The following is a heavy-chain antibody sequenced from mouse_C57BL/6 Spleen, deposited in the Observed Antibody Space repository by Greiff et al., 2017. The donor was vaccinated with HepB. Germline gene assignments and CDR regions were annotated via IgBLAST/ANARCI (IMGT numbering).Heavy chain of an antibody. CDR3: ARGGSSGYDY. CDR1: GYTFTDYY. D-gene: IGHD3-2*02. V-gene: IGHV1-26*01. Sequence: EVQLQQSGPELVKPGASVKISCKASGYTFTDYYMNWVKQSHGKSLEWIGDINPNNGGTSYNQKFKGKATLTVDKSSSTAYIELRSLTSEDSAVYYCARGGSSGYDYWGQGTTLTVSS. J-gene: IGHJ2*01. CDR2: INPNNGGT.